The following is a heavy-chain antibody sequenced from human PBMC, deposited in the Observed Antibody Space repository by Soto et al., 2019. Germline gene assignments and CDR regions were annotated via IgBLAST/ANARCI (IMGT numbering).Heavy chain of an antibody. CDR1: GGSISSSNW. CDR2: IYHSGST. V-gene: IGHV4-4*02. CDR3: ARVQGYYYDSSGSPAFDY. D-gene: IGHD3-22*01. J-gene: IGHJ4*02. Sequence: SETLSLTCAVSGGSISSSNWWSWVRQPPGKGLEWIGEIYHSGSTNYNPSLKSRVTISVDKSKNQFSLKLSSVTAADTAVYYCARVQGYYYDSSGSPAFDYWGQGTLVTVSS.